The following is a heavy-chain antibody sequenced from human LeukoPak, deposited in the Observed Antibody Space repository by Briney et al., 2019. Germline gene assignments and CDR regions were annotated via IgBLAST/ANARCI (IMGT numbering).Heavy chain of an antibody. Sequence: GGSLRLSCAASGFTFSSYGMHWVRQAPGKGLEWVAFIRYDGSNKYYADSVKGRFTISRDNPKNTLYLQMNSLRAEDTAVYYCARRPIAVARYNWFDPWGQGTLVTVSS. CDR2: IRYDGSNK. J-gene: IGHJ5*02. CDR1: GFTFSSYG. CDR3: ARRPIAVARYNWFDP. V-gene: IGHV3-30*02. D-gene: IGHD6-19*01.